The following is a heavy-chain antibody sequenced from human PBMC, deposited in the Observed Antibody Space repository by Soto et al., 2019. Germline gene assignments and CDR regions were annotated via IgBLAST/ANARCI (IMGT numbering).Heavy chain of an antibody. D-gene: IGHD2-15*01. V-gene: IGHV3-13*01. CDR2: IGTAGDT. CDR3: ARDAGYCSGGSCPTWYFDL. J-gene: IGHJ2*01. CDR1: GFTFSSYD. Sequence: VGSLRLSCAASGFTFSSYDMHWVRQATGKGLEWVSAIGTAGDTYYPGSVKGRFTISRENAKNSLYLQMNSLRAGDTAVYYCARDAGYCSGGSCPTWYFDLWGRGTLVTVSS.